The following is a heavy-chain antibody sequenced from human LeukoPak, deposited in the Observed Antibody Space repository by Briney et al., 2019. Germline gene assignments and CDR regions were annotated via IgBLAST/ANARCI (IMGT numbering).Heavy chain of an antibody. Sequence: PGGSLRLSCAASGFTVSSNYMSWVRQAPGKGLEWVSIIYSGGATYYADSVRGRFTTSRDNSKNTVCLQMNSLRAEDTAVYYCASGGLGARKFYSDPFHYWGQGTLVTVSS. D-gene: IGHD3-16*01. CDR3: ASGGLGARKFYSDPFHY. CDR1: GFTVSSNY. V-gene: IGHV3-53*01. CDR2: IYSGGAT. J-gene: IGHJ4*02.